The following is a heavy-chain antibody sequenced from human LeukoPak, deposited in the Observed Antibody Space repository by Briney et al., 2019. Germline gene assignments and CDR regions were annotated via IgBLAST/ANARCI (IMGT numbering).Heavy chain of an antibody. CDR1: GGSISSYY. Sequence: PSETLSLTCTVSGGSISSYYWSWIRQPPGKGLEWIGYIYYSGSTNYNPSLKSRVTISVDTSKNQFSLKLSSVTAADTAVYYCARVGRRYYDSSGYWFWGQGTLVTVSS. V-gene: IGHV4-59*01. CDR3: ARVGRRYYDSSGYWF. J-gene: IGHJ4*02. D-gene: IGHD3-22*01. CDR2: IYYSGST.